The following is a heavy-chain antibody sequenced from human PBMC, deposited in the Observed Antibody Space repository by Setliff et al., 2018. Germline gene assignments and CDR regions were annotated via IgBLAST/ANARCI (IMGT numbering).Heavy chain of an antibody. CDR3: ATGIYDILQRGTDV. Sequence: ASVKVSCKASGYTFTYYGISWVRQAPGQGLEWMGWISGHNGNTNYAQKFQGRVTLTTDTSTDTAYMELRGLRVEDTALYYCATGIYDILQRGTDVWGQGTTVTVSS. J-gene: IGHJ6*02. D-gene: IGHD3-9*01. CDR2: ISGHNGNT. V-gene: IGHV1-18*01. CDR1: GYTFTYYG.